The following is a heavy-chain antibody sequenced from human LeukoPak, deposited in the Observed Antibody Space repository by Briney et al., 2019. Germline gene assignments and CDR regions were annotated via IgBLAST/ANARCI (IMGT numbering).Heavy chain of an antibody. D-gene: IGHD2-8*01. CDR2: IYGGGKT. CDR1: DFTVGSNY. CDR3: ARDGDDTTNW. V-gene: IGHV3-53*01. Sequence: PGGSLRLSCAASDFTVGSNYMTWVRQAPGKGLEWVSVIYGGGKTFYADSVKGRFTISRDDSKNTLYLQMNSLRAEDTAIYYCARDGDDTTNWWGQGTLVTVSS. J-gene: IGHJ4*02.